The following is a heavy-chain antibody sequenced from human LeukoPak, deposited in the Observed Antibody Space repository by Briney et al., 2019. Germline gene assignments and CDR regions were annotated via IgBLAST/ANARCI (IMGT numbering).Heavy chain of an antibody. J-gene: IGHJ4*02. CDR2: ISDSGGST. CDR1: GFTFSSYA. D-gene: IGHD3-22*01. V-gene: IGHV3-23*01. Sequence: PPGGSLRLSCAASGFTFSSYAMSWVRQAPGKGLEWVSAISDSGGSTYYADSVKGRFTISRDNSKNTLYLQMNSLRAEDTAVYYCAKVGTTYYYDSSGSLDYWGQGTLVTVSS. CDR3: AKVGTTYYYDSSGSLDY.